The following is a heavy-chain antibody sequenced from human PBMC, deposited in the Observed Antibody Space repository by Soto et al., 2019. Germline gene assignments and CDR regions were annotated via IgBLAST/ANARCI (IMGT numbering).Heavy chain of an antibody. CDR1: AFTFSNAW. Sequence: EVQLVESGGGLVKPGGSLRLSCAASAFTFSNAWMNWVRQAPGKGLEWVGRIKSKTDGGTTDYAAPVKGRFTISRDDSKNTLYLQMNSLKTEDTAVYYCTTDIVATIFSPLRYGMDVWGQGTTVTVSS. CDR2: IKSKTDGGTT. CDR3: TTDIVATIFSPLRYGMDV. D-gene: IGHD5-12*01. V-gene: IGHV3-15*07. J-gene: IGHJ6*02.